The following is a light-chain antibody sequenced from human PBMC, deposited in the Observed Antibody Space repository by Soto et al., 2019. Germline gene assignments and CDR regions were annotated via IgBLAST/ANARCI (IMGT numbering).Light chain of an antibody. J-gene: IGLJ1*01. Sequence: QSVLTQPASVSGSPGQSITISCTGTSSDVGGYNFVSWYQQHPDKAPKLMIYDVTNRPSGGSSRFSGSKSGNTASLTISGLQAEDEADYYCSSYTSISTYVFGTGTKLTVL. CDR1: SSDVGGYNF. CDR2: DVT. V-gene: IGLV2-14*01. CDR3: SSYTSISTYV.